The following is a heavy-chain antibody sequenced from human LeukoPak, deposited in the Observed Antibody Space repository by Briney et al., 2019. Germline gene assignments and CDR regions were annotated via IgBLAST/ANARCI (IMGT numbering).Heavy chain of an antibody. CDR3: AKGIKNFYYYMDV. CDR1: GFSFSNYG. Sequence: TGKSLRLSCAASGFSFSNYGMHWVRQAPGKGLEWVAVIWYDGSSEYYVDSVKGRFTNSRDNSKNTLYLQMNSLRAEDTAVYYCAKGIKNFYYYMDVWGKGTTVTVTS. J-gene: IGHJ6*03. CDR2: IWYDGSSE. V-gene: IGHV3-33*06.